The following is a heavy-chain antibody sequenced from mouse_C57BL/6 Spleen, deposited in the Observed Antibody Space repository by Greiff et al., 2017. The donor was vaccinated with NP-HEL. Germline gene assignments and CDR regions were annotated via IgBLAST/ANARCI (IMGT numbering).Heavy chain of an antibody. CDR3: ASGVYGYFDV. CDR2: ISYDGSN. J-gene: IGHJ1*03. D-gene: IGHD2-3*01. V-gene: IGHV3-6*01. CDR1: GYSITSGYY. Sequence: EVKLVESGPGLVKPSQSLSLTCSVTGYSITSGYYWNWIRQFPGNKLEWMGYISYDGSNNYNPSLKNRISITRDTSKNQFFLKLNSVTTEDTATYYCASGVYGYFDVWGTGTTVTVSS.